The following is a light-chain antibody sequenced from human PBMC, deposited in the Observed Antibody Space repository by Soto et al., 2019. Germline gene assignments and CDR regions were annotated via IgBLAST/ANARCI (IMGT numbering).Light chain of an antibody. CDR2: GAS. CDR1: QSVTTS. V-gene: IGKV3-20*01. CDR3: QQYGGSPIT. Sequence: EVGFAQAPGTLSLSPGQGVTLSCRASQSVTTSLPWYQHKPGQAPTPLMSGASNRASGVPVRFSGSGSGTDFTLTITRLEPEDFALYYCQQYGGSPITFGLGTRLEI. J-gene: IGKJ5*01.